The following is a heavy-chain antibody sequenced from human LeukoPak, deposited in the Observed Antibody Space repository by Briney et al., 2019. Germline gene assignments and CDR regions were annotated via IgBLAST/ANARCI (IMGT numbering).Heavy chain of an antibody. CDR2: IYPGDSET. V-gene: IGHV5-51*01. Sequence: KGGESLKISCKGSGYSFTNYWIGWVRQMPGKGLEWMGIIYPGDSETKYSPSFQGQVTISGDKSISTAYLQWGSLKASDTAIYYCARRSVPEKTSPSTFDIWGQGTMVTVSS. D-gene: IGHD4-11*01. CDR1: GYSFTNYW. CDR3: ARRSVPEKTSPSTFDI. J-gene: IGHJ3*02.